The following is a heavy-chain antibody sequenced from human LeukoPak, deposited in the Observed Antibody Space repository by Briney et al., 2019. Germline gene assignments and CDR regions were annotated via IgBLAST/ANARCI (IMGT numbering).Heavy chain of an antibody. CDR2: IYYSGST. Sequence: PSETLSLTCTVSGGSISSYYWSWIRQPPGKGLEWIGYIYYSGSTNYNPSLKSRVTISVDTSKNQFSLKLSSVTAAETAVYYCARDRTGLTTVTSGYNWFDPWGQGTLVTVSS. D-gene: IGHD4-17*01. CDR1: GGSISSYY. V-gene: IGHV4-59*01. CDR3: ARDRTGLTTVTSGYNWFDP. J-gene: IGHJ5*02.